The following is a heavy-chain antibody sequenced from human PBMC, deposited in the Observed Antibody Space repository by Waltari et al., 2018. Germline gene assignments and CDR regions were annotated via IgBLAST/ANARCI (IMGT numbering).Heavy chain of an antibody. J-gene: IGHJ4*02. Sequence: QVQLVQSGGEVMTAGALVKESGKASGDSVISYSFTWVRQAPGQGLEWMGWISANNGKTNYAQKFQGRLTIATYTSTSTAYMELMSLTSDDTAVYYCVRDGSGASFTFDYWGQGTLVTVSS. CDR3: VRDGSGASFTFDY. CDR1: GDSVISYS. V-gene: IGHV1-18*01. CDR2: ISANNGKT. D-gene: IGHD2-8*02.